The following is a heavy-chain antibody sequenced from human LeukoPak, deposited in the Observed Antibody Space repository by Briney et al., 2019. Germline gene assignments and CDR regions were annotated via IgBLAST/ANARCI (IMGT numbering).Heavy chain of an antibody. CDR2: IIPIFGTA. D-gene: IGHD5-18*01. CDR1: GGTFRSYA. J-gene: IGHJ4*02. Sequence: GASVKVSCKASGGTFRSYAISWVRQAPGQGLEWMGGIIPIFGTANYAQKFQGRVTITADESTSTAYMELSSLRSEDTAVYYCARDQGYRNGYGDFDYWGQGTLVTVSS. CDR3: ARDQGYRNGYGDFDY. V-gene: IGHV1-69*13.